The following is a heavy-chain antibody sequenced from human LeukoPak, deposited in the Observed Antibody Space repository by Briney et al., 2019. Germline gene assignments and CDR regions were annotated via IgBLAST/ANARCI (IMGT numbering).Heavy chain of an antibody. CDR3: ARGGENDYVINYFDP. CDR2: IGPDGSET. D-gene: IGHD3-16*02. Sequence: GGSLRLSCAASGFSFSAYWMTWVRQAPGKGLEWVANIGPDGSETYYVDAVQGRFTISRDNARNLLYLQMNSLRVGDTALYYCARGGENDYVINYFDPWGQGTLVTVSS. CDR1: GFSFSAYW. V-gene: IGHV3-7*01. J-gene: IGHJ5*02.